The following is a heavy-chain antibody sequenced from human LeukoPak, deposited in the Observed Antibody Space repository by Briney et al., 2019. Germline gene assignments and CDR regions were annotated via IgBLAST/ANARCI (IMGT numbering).Heavy chain of an antibody. J-gene: IGHJ2*01. D-gene: IGHD3-16*01. CDR3: ARVGEYGGSRYWYLDL. CDR2: SYYSGST. CDR1: GGSVSSGSYC. V-gene: IGHV4-61*01. Sequence: SESLSLTCTVSGGSVSSGSYCWSWIRQPAGKGREWIGYSYYSGSTNYHPSHERRVTISVDTSKSQFSLKLSSVTAADTAVYYCARVGEYGGSRYWYLDLGGRSTVVSVSS.